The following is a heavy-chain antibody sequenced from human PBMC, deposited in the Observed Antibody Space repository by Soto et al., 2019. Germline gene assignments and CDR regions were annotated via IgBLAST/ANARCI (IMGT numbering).Heavy chain of an antibody. CDR1: GGSVNSPNYY. V-gene: IGHV4-39*01. D-gene: IGHD5-18*01. J-gene: IGHJ4*02. CDR3: GRVAIHAYWHSYFDY. CDR2: IYNSATT. Sequence: SETLSLTCTVSGGSVNSPNYYWGWIRQPPGKGLEWIGSIYNSATTYYNPSLKTRVTISADTSRNQFSLNLRSVTAADTAMYYSGRVAIHAYWHSYFDYWGQGALVTVSS.